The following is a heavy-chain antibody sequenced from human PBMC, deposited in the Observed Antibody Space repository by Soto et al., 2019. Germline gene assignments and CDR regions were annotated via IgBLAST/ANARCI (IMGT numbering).Heavy chain of an antibody. CDR2: IWYDGSNK. D-gene: IGHD1-20*01. CDR3: AREGVANWNGYYFDY. Sequence: QVQLVESGGGVVQPGRSLRLSCAASGFTFSSYGMHWVRQAPGKGLEWVAVIWYDGSNKYYADSVKGRFTISRDNSKNTLYLQMNRLRAEDTAVYYCAREGVANWNGYYFDYWGQGTLVTVSS. V-gene: IGHV3-33*01. CDR1: GFTFSSYG. J-gene: IGHJ4*02.